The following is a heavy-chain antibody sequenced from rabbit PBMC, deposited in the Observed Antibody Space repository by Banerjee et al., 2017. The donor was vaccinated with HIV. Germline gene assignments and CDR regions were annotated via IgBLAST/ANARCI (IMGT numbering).Heavy chain of an antibody. CDR1: GFDISGYYY. V-gene: IGHV1S43*01. D-gene: IGHD6-1*01. CDR3: ARTGYASYGDGFNL. J-gene: IGHJ4*01. Sequence: QEQLEESGGGLVKPEGSLTLTCKASGFDISGYYYMCWVRQAPGKGLELIACIYTSSGTTWYANWVNGQFTISRSTSLNTVDLKMTSLTAADTTTYFCARTGYASYGDGFNLWGQGTLVTVS. CDR2: IYTSSGTT.